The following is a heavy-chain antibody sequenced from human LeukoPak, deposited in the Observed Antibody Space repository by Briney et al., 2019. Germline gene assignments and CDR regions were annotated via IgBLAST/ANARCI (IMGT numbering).Heavy chain of an antibody. CDR3: ARGGHYYDSSDYYVDF. V-gene: IGHV4-59*01. CDR1: GGSISSYY. CDR2: ISYSGST. J-gene: IGHJ4*02. D-gene: IGHD3-22*01. Sequence: PSEALSLTRTVSGGSISSYYWSWIRQPPGKGLEWIGYISYSGSTNYNPSLKSRVTISVDTSKNQFSLKLSSVTAADTAVYYCARGGHYYDSSDYYVDFWGQGTLVTVSS.